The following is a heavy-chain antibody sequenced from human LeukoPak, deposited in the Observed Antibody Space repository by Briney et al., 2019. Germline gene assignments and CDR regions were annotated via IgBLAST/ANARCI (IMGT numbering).Heavy chain of an antibody. D-gene: IGHD3-22*01. Sequence: PGGSLRLSCAASGFTFSSYSMNWVRQAPGKGLEWVSSISSSSSYIYYADSVKGRFTISRDNAKNSLYLQMNGLRAEDTAVYYCARDRVLDYYDSSGYDYWGQGTLVTVSS. CDR2: ISSSSSYI. CDR3: ARDRVLDYYDSSGYDY. CDR1: GFTFSSYS. V-gene: IGHV3-21*01. J-gene: IGHJ4*02.